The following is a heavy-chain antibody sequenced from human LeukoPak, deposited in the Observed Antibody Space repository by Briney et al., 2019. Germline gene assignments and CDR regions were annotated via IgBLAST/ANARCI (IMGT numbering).Heavy chain of an antibody. CDR3: ARWRPRSYYYYYGMDV. D-gene: IGHD6-25*01. Sequence: PSETLSLTCAVYGGSFSGYYWSWIRQPPGKGLEWIGEINHSGSTNYNPSLKSRVTISVDTSKNQFSLKLSSVTAADTAVYYCARWRPRSYYYYYGMDVWGQGTTVTVSS. CDR2: INHSGST. V-gene: IGHV4-34*01. J-gene: IGHJ6*02. CDR1: GGSFSGYY.